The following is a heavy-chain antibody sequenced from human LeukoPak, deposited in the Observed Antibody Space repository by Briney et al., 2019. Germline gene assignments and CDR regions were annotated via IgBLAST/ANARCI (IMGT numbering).Heavy chain of an antibody. J-gene: IGHJ4*02. CDR1: GGSISSGGYS. V-gene: IGHV4-30-2*01. Sequence: SETLSLTCAVSGGSISSGGYSWSWIRQPPGKGLGWIGYIYHSGSTYYNPSLKSRVTISVDRSKNQFSLKLSSVTAADTAVYYCARTTDVRYFDYWGQGTLVTVSS. D-gene: IGHD3-10*02. CDR3: ARTTDVRYFDY. CDR2: IYHSGST.